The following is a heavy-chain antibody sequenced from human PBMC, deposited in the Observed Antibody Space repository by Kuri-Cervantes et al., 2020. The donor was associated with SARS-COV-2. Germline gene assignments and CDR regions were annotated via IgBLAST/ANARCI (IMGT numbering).Heavy chain of an antibody. CDR2: ISSSSSYI. D-gene: IGHD3-3*01. V-gene: IGHV3-21*01. CDR1: GFTFDDYG. Sequence: GESLKISCAASGFTFDDYGMNWVRQAPGKGLEWVSSISSSSSYIYYADSVKGRFTISRDNAKNSLYLQMNSLRAEDTAVYYCARDQRPYYDFWSGYYGGYFDYWGQGTLVTVSS. J-gene: IGHJ4*02. CDR3: ARDQRPYYDFWSGYYGGYFDY.